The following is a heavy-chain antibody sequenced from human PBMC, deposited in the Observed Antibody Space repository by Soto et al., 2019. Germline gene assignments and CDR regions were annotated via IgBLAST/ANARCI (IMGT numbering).Heavy chain of an antibody. CDR3: TRQSPYGPTY. V-gene: IGHV3-73*01. J-gene: IGHJ4*02. CDR2: IRSKANSYAT. D-gene: IGHD4-17*01. CDR1: GFTFSGSA. Sequence: GGSLRLSCAASGFTFSGSAMHWVRQASGKGLEWVGRIRSKANSYATAYAASVKGRFTISRDDSKNTAYLQMNILKIEDTAVYYCTRQSPYGPTYWGQGTLVTVSS.